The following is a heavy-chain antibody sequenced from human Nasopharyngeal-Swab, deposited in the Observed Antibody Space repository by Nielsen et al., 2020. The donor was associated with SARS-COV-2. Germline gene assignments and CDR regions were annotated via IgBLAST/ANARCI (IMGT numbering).Heavy chain of an antibody. J-gene: IGHJ6*02. CDR3: ARGETAMAKYYYYGMDV. V-gene: IGHV3-48*02. CDR1: GFTFISYS. CDR2: ISSSSSTI. Sequence: GEALKISCAASGFTFISYSMNWVRQAPGKGLEWVSYISSSSSTIYYADSVKGRFTISRDNAKNSLYLQMNSLRDEDTAVYYCARGETAMAKYYYYGMDVWGQGTTVTVSS. D-gene: IGHD5-18*01.